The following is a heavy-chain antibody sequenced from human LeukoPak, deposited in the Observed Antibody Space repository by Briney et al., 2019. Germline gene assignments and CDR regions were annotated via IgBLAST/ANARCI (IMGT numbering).Heavy chain of an antibody. CDR3: TRERYSSGWYDRAF. J-gene: IGHJ4*02. V-gene: IGHV3-7*01. CDR2: IRHDGGEK. D-gene: IGHD6-19*01. Sequence: GGSLRLSCVASGFTFSGYWMNWVRQAPGKGLEWVANIRHDGGEKNYVDAVKGRFTISRDNTKKSLYLQMNSLTAEDTGVYYCTRERYSSGWYDRAFWGQGTLVTVSS. CDR1: GFTFSGYW.